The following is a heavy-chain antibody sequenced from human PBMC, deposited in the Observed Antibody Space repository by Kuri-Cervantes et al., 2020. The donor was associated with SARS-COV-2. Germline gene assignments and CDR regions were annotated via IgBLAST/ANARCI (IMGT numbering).Heavy chain of an antibody. V-gene: IGHV3-23*01. Sequence: GESLKISCAASGFTFSSYAMSWVRQAPGKGLEWVSAISGSGGSTYYADSVKDRFTISRDNSKNTLYLQMNSLRAEDTAVYYCAKDPRVIIAAAGDGYWGQGTLVTVSS. D-gene: IGHD6-13*01. CDR2: ISGSGGST. J-gene: IGHJ4*02. CDR3: AKDPRVIIAAAGDGY. CDR1: GFTFSSYA.